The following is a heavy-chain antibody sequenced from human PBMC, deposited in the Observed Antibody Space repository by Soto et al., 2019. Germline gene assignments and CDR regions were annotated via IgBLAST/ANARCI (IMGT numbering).Heavy chain of an antibody. Sequence: ASVKVSCKASGYTFNYYGISWVRQAPGQGLEWVGWISAHNGDTKYAQNLQGRLTLTTDTSTSTAYMELTSLTSDDTAVYYCARDWSRYFDSSGLMWFYWGQGTLVTVSS. CDR2: ISAHNGDT. CDR1: GYTFNYYG. D-gene: IGHD3-22*01. J-gene: IGHJ4*02. V-gene: IGHV1-18*04. CDR3: ARDWSRYFDSSGLMWFY.